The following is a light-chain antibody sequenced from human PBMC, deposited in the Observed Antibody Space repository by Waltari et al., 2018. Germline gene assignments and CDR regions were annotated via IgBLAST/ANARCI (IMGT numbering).Light chain of an antibody. Sequence: DIQMTQSPSTLSASVGDRVTITCRASQSSSRWLAWYQQKAGKAPKLLIYKTCILESGVPSRFSGGGSGTEFTLTISSLQPDDFATYYCQHYDTYSATFGRGTKVEIK. V-gene: IGKV1-5*03. CDR1: QSSSRW. J-gene: IGKJ4*02. CDR3: QHYDTYSAT. CDR2: KTC.